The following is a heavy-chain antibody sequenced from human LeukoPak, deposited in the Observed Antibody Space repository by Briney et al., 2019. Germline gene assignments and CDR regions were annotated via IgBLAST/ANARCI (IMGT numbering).Heavy chain of an antibody. CDR3: TRVFVGDEYSSSGY. J-gene: IGHJ4*02. D-gene: IGHD6-13*01. CDR1: GFTFSRYY. V-gene: IGHV3-74*01. Sequence: LAGGSLRLSCAASGFTFSRYYMHWVRQAPGKGLVWVSRINSDGSSTTYADSVKGRLTISRDNAKNTLYLQMNSLKVEDTAVYYCTRVFVGDEYSSSGYWGQGTLVTVSS. CDR2: INSDGSST.